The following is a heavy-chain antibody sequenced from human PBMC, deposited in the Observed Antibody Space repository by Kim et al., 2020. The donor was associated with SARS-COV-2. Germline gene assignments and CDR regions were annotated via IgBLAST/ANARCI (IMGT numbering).Heavy chain of an antibody. Sequence: GGSLRLSCTASGFTFRNYGMHWVRQAPGKGLEWVAVIWYDGSQKYYGDSVKGRFTISRDNSKNTVYLQVNILRAEDTAVYFCARNSDTLGFVYWGQGTLV. J-gene: IGHJ4*02. V-gene: IGHV3-33*01. CDR2: IWYDGSQK. CDR3: ARNSDTLGFVY. D-gene: IGHD2-15*01. CDR1: GFTFRNYG.